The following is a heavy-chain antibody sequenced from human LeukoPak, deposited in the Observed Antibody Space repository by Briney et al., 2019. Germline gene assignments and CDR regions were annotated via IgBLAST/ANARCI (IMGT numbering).Heavy chain of an antibody. CDR1: GYTFTGYW. J-gene: IGHJ5*02. CDR3: ARDLNGGVIAL. V-gene: IGHV1-2*02. CDR2: TNPKNGDR. Sequence: ASVKVSCKASGYTFTGYWIHWVRQAPGQGFEWMGWTNPKNGDRKYAQKFQGRVTMTRDTSTSTVYMEVSRLTSDDTAVYYCARDLNGGVIALWGQGTLVTVSS. D-gene: IGHD3-16*01.